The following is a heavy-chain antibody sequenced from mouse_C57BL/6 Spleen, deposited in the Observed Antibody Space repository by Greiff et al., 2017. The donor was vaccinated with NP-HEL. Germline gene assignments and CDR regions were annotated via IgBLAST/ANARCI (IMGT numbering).Heavy chain of an antibody. J-gene: IGHJ4*01. CDR3: AREGRTPYAMDY. CDR1: GFTFSDYY. Sequence: EVMLVESEGGLVQPGSSMKLSCTASGFTFSDYYMAWVRQVPEKGLEWVANINYDGSSTYYLDSLKSRFIISRDNAKNILYLQMSSLKSEDTATYYCAREGRTPYAMDYWGQGTSVTVSS. CDR2: INYDGSST. V-gene: IGHV5-16*01.